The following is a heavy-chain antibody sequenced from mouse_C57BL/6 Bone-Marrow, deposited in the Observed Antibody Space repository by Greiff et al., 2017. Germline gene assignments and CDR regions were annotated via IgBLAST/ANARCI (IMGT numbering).Heavy chain of an antibody. CDR3: ARIPNYYGSSQAY. CDR2: IWWYDDK. V-gene: IGHV8-8*01. CDR1: GFSLSTFGMG. Sequence: QVTLKECGPGILQPSQTLSLTCSFSGFSLSTFGMGVGWIRQPSGKGLEWLAHIWWYDDKYYTPALKSRLTISKDTSKNQVFLKIAKVDTADTATYYCARIPNYYGSSQAYWGQGTLVTVSA. J-gene: IGHJ3*01. D-gene: IGHD1-1*01.